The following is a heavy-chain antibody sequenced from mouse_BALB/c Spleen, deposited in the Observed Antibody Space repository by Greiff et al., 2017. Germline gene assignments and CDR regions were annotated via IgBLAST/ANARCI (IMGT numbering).Heavy chain of an antibody. Sequence: EVKLVESGGGLVKPGGSLKLSCAASGFTFSSYAMSWVRQTPEKGLEWVAYISSGSSTIYYSDTVKGRFTISRDNPKNTLFLQMTSLRSEDTAMYYCARRTYDGPQAMDYWGQGTSVTVSS. D-gene: IGHD2-3*01. V-gene: IGHV5-17*02. CDR1: GFTFSSYA. J-gene: IGHJ4*01. CDR2: ISSGSSTI. CDR3: ARRTYDGPQAMDY.